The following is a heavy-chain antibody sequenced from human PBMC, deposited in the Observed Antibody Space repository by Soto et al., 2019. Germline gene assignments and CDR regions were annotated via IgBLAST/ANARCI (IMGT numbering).Heavy chain of an antibody. CDR3: ARDSTVEASGWFDP. J-gene: IGHJ5*02. V-gene: IGHV4-39*07. D-gene: IGHD4-17*01. Sequence: SETLSLTCTVSGGSISSSSYYWGWIRQPPGKGLEWIGSIYYSGSTYYNPSLKSRVTISVDTSKNQFSLKLSSVTAADTAVYYCARDSTVEASGWFDPWGQGTLVTVSS. CDR2: IYYSGST. CDR1: GGSISSSSYY.